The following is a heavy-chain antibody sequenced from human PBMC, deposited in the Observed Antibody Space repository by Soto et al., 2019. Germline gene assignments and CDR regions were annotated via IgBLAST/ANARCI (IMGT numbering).Heavy chain of an antibody. V-gene: IGHV3-49*03. CDR3: AKRKYLDY. CDR1: GFTFGDYA. Sequence: PRLACTTSGFTFGDYAMRWFRQAPGKGLEWIGYIRSNTYGGTTEYAASVKGRFTISRDDSKRVAHLQMNSLETEDTAVYFCAKRKYLDYWGKGTLVTVSS. J-gene: IGHJ4*02. D-gene: IGHD6-6*01. CDR2: IRSNTYGGTT.